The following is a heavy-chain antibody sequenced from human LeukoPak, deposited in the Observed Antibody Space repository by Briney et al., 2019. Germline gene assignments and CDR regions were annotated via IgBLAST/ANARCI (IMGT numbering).Heavy chain of an antibody. CDR1: GVSISSGGYS. CDR2: IYYSGST. D-gene: IGHD3-22*01. CDR3: ARGDHYYHSNWFDP. Sequence: PSETLSLTCAVSGVSISSGGYSWGWIRQPPGKGLEWIGYIYYSGSTYYNPSLKSRVTISVDTSKNQFSLKLSSVTAADTAVYYCARGDHYYHSNWFDPWGQGTLVTVSS. J-gene: IGHJ5*02. V-gene: IGHV4-30-4*07.